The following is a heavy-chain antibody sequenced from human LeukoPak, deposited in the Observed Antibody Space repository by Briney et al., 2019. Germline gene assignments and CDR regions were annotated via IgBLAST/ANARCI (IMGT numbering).Heavy chain of an antibody. J-gene: IGHJ3*02. D-gene: IGHD1-20*01. CDR2: IYYSGST. CDR3: ARDENTWNDGPAIDAFDI. V-gene: IGHV4-59*01. CDR1: GGSISSYY. Sequence: SETLSLTCTVSGGSISSYYWSWIRQPPGKGLEWIGYIYYSGSTNYNPSLKSRVTISADTSKNQFSLKLRSVTAADTAVYYCARDENTWNDGPAIDAFDIWGRGTMVTVSS.